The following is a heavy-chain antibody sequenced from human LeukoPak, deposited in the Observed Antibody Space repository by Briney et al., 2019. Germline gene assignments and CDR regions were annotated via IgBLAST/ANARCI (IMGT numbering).Heavy chain of an antibody. J-gene: IGHJ4*02. Sequence: PGGSLRLSCAASEFTFTNYGMHWVRQAPGKGLEWVAVISYDGSNRYYGDSVKGRFTISRDNSKNTLYLQMNSLRAEDTAVYYCARAYYDILTGYYRVGYYFDYWGQGTLVTVSS. CDR2: ISYDGSNR. V-gene: IGHV3-30*03. CDR3: ARAYYDILTGYYRVGYYFDY. CDR1: EFTFTNYG. D-gene: IGHD3-9*01.